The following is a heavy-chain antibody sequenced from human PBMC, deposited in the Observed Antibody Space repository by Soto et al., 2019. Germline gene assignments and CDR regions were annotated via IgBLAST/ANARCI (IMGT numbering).Heavy chain of an antibody. CDR2: LYSGGST. CDR1: GFIVSNFY. CDR3: ARSNSGYDPLDY. V-gene: IGHV3-66*01. J-gene: IGHJ4*02. D-gene: IGHD5-12*01. Sequence: GGSLRLSCAASGFIVSNFYMTWVRQAPGKGLEWVSVLYSGGSTYYVDSVKGRFTISRDTSRNTFYLQMNSLRVEDTALYYCARSNSGYDPLDYWGQGTLVTVSS.